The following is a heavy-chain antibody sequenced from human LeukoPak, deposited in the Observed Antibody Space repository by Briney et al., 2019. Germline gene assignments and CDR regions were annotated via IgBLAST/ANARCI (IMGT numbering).Heavy chain of an antibody. CDR3: ARDRLTSGSYFFDY. Sequence: GGSLRLSCAASAFTFSDYSMNWVRQAPGKGLEWISYIRGRRSNIYYADSVRGRFTISRDNAKNSMYLQMNSLRAEDTAVYYCARDRLTSGSYFFDYWGQGTLVTVSS. V-gene: IGHV3-48*01. D-gene: IGHD1-26*01. J-gene: IGHJ4*02. CDR2: IRGRRSNI. CDR1: AFTFSDYS.